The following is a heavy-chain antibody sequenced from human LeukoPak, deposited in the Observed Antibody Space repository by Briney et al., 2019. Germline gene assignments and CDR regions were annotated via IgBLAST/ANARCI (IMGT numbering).Heavy chain of an antibody. V-gene: IGHV1-8*01. Sequence: ASVKVSCKASGYTFTSYDINWVRQATGQGLEWMGWMNPNSSNTGYAQKFQGRVTMTRNTSISTAYMELSSLRSEDTAVYYCARGSLYDFWSGYQGYYYGMDVWGQGTTVTVSS. CDR2: MNPNSSNT. D-gene: IGHD3-3*01. CDR3: ARGSLYDFWSGYQGYYYGMDV. J-gene: IGHJ6*02. CDR1: GYTFTSYD.